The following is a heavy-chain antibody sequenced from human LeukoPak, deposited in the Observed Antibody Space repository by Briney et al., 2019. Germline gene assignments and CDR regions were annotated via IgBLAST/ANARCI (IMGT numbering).Heavy chain of an antibody. D-gene: IGHD4-11*01. CDR3: ARAWMTTHALNY. CDR1: GYTSTSYD. CDR2: MNPYSGNA. J-gene: IGHJ4*02. V-gene: IGHV1-8*01. Sequence: ASVKVSCKASGYTSTSYDINWVRQATGQGLEWMGWMNPYSGNAGYSQKFQGRVTMTRDTSVNTAYMEVSSLRSEDTAVYYCARAWMTTHALNYWGQGTLVTVSS.